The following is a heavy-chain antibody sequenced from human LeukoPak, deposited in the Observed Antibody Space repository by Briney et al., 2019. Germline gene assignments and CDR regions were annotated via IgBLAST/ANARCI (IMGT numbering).Heavy chain of an antibody. D-gene: IGHD6-19*01. J-gene: IGHJ2*01. V-gene: IGHV4-61*01. Sequence: SETLSLTCTVSGGSVSSGSYYWSWIRQPPGKGLEWIGYIYYSGSTNYNPSLKSRVTISVDTSKNQFSLKLSSVTAADTAVYYCAKIPDNSGWDILYFELWGRCTLVNGSS. CDR1: GGSVSSGSYY. CDR3: AKIPDNSGWDILYFEL. CDR2: IYYSGST.